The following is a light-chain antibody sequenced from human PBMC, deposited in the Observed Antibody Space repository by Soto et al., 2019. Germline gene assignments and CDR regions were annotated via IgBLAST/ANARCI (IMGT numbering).Light chain of an antibody. J-gene: IGKJ4*01. V-gene: IGKV3-11*01. CDR3: QHRAVWPVT. CDR2: DAS. CDR1: QSVGTY. Sequence: EIVLTQSPATLSLSPGERATLSCRASQSVGTYLAWYQQKPGQAPRLFIYDASKRATDIPARFSGSGSGTDFTLTISGLEPEDFAVYYCQHRAVWPVTFGGGTKVDIK.